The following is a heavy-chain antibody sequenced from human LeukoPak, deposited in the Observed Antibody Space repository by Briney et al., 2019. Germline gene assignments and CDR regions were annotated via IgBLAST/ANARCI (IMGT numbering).Heavy chain of an antibody. CDR1: GGSFSGYY. CDR3: ARGPVTGTTSLWFDP. D-gene: IGHD1-7*01. Sequence: SETLSLTCAVYGGSFSGYYWSWIRQPPGKGLEWIGEINHSGSTNYNPSLKSRVTISVGTSKNQFSLKLSSVTAADTAVYYCARGPVTGTTSLWFDPWGQGTLVTVSS. CDR2: INHSGST. J-gene: IGHJ5*02. V-gene: IGHV4-34*01.